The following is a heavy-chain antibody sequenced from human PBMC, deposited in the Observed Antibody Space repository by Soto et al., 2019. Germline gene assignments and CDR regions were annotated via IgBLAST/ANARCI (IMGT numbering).Heavy chain of an antibody. Sequence: GGSLRLSCAASGFTFSSYWMHWVRQAPGKGLVWVSRINSDGSSTSYADSVKGRFTISRDNAKNTLYLQMNSLRAEDTAVYYCASAVVVPAAIRFCYMDVWGKGTTVTVSS. J-gene: IGHJ6*03. CDR1: GFTFSSYW. D-gene: IGHD2-2*02. CDR3: ASAVVVPAAIRFCYMDV. CDR2: INSDGSST. V-gene: IGHV3-74*01.